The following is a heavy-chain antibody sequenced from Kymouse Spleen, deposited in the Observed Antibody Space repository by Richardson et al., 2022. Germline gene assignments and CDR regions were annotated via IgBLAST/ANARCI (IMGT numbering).Heavy chain of an antibody. J-gene: IGHJ6*02. CDR1: GGSISSSSYY. D-gene: IGHD1-7*01. V-gene: IGHV4-39*01. CDR3: AREGITGTKDYYYYGMDV. CDR2: IYYSGST. Sequence: QLQLQESGPGLVKPSETLSLTCTVSGGSISSSSYYWGWIRQPPGKGLEWIGSIYYSGSTYYNPSLKSRVTISVDTSKNQFSLKLSSVTAADTAVYYCAREGITGTKDYYYYGMDVWGQGTTVTVSS.